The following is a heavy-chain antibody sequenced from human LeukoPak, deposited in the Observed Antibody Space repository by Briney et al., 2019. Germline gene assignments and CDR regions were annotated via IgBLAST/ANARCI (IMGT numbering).Heavy chain of an antibody. V-gene: IGHV3-23*01. Sequence: GGSLRLSCAASGFTFSSYAVSWVRQAPGKGLEWVSSISGSDGNTYYADSVKGRFTISRDNSKNTLYLQMNSLRAEDTAVYYCAKEGSSWGFDCWGQGTLVTVSS. CDR3: AKEGSSWGFDC. D-gene: IGHD6-13*01. J-gene: IGHJ4*02. CDR1: GFTFSSYA. CDR2: ISGSDGNT.